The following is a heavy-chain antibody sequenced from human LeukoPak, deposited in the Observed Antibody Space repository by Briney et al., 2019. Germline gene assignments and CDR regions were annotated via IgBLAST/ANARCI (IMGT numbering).Heavy chain of an antibody. D-gene: IGHD4-17*01. CDR3: ARVVRDYGDYARRYFDY. CDR2: ISSSGSTI. Sequence: GGSLRLSCAASGFTFSSYEMNWVRQAPGKGLELVSYISSSGSTIYYADSVKGRFTISRDNAKNSLYLQMNSLRAEDTAVYYCARVVRDYGDYARRYFDYWGQGTLVTVSS. CDR1: GFTFSSYE. V-gene: IGHV3-48*03. J-gene: IGHJ4*02.